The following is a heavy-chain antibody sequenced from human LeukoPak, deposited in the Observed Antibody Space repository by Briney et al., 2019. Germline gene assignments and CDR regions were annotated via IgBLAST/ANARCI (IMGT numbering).Heavy chain of an antibody. V-gene: IGHV4-38-2*02. D-gene: IGHD5-24*01. Sequence: PSETLSLTCTVSGYSMSSGYYWSWIRQPPGKGLEWIGSIYHSGSTYYNPSLKSRVTISVDTSKNQFSLKLSSVTAADTAVYYCAREGDGYQAITYYYYYYMDVWGKGTTVTVSS. J-gene: IGHJ6*03. CDR2: IYHSGST. CDR3: AREGDGYQAITYYYYYYMDV. CDR1: GYSMSSGYY.